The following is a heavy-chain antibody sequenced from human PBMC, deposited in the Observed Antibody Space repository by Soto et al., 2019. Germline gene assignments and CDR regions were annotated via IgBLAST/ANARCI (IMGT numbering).Heavy chain of an antibody. D-gene: IGHD6-13*01. CDR2: INAGNGNT. V-gene: IGHV1-3*01. Sequence: ASVKVSCKASGYTFTSYAMHWVRQAPGQRLEWMGWINAGNGNTKYSQKFQGRVTITRDTSASTAYMELSSLRSEDTAVYYCARDGIAASIKPRYYYYMDVWGKGTTVTVSS. J-gene: IGHJ6*03. CDR3: ARDGIAASIKPRYYYYMDV. CDR1: GYTFTSYA.